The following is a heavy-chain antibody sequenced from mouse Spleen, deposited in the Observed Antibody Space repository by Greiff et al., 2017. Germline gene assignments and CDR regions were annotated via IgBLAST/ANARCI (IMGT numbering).Heavy chain of an antibody. CDR1: GYTFTSYG. J-gene: IGHJ1*01. CDR2: IYPRSGNT. CDR3: ARYGNYWYFDV. D-gene: IGHD2-1*01. Sequence: VQLVESGAELARPGASVKLSCKASGYTFTSYGISWVKQRTGQGLEWIGEIYPRSGNTYYNEKFKGKATLTADKSSSTAYMELRSLTSEDSAVYFCARYGNYWYFDVWGAGTTVTVSS. V-gene: IGHV1-81*01.